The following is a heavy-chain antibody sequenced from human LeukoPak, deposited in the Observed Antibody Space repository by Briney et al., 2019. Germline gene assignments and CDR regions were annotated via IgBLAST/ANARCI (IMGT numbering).Heavy chain of an antibody. CDR2: INPNSGGT. CDR1: GYTFTGYY. J-gene: IGHJ4*02. D-gene: IGHD4-23*01. Sequence: ASVKVSCKASGYTFTGYYMHWVRQAPGQGLEWMGWINPNSGGTNYAQKFQVRVTMTRDTSISTAYMELSRLRSDDTAVYYCARVGGHTEIIDYWGQGTLVTVSS. CDR3: ARVGGHTEIIDY. V-gene: IGHV1-2*02.